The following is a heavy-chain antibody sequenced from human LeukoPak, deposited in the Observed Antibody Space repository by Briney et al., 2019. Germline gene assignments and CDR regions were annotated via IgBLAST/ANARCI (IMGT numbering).Heavy chain of an antibody. D-gene: IGHD3-3*01. CDR3: ARVNYDFWSGYLV. CDR1: GFTFSSYW. Sequence: PGGSLRLSCAASGFTFSSYWMNWVRQAPGKGLEWVSSISSSSSYIYYADSVKGRFTISRDNAKNSLYLQMNSLRAEDTAVYYCARVNYDFWSGYLVWGQGTTVTVSS. J-gene: IGHJ6*02. CDR2: ISSSSSYI. V-gene: IGHV3-21*01.